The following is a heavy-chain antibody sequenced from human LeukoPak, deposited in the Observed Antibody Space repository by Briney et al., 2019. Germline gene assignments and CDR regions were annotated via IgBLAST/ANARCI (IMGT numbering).Heavy chain of an antibody. J-gene: IGHJ6*02. CDR3: ARAPVPFFYYGMDV. V-gene: IGHV1-18*01. CDR2: ISAYNGNT. CDR1: GYTFTSYG. Sequence: GASVKVSCRASGYTFTSYGISWVRQAPGQGLEWMGWISAYNGNTNYAQKLQGRVTMTTDTSTSTAYMELRSLRSDDTAVYYCARAPVPFFYYGMDVWGQGTTVIVSS. D-gene: IGHD6-6*01.